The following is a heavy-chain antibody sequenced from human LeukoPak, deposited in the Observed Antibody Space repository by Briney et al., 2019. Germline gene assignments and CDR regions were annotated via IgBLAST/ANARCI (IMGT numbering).Heavy chain of an antibody. CDR2: ICYSGST. D-gene: IGHD3-10*01. Sequence: PSETLSLTCTVSGGSISSYYWSWIRQPPGKGLEWIAYICYSGSTNYNPSLKSRVTISVDTSKNQFSLKLSSVTAADTAVYYCACRPYYCGSGLGFDYWGQGTLVTVSS. J-gene: IGHJ4*02. CDR3: ACRPYYCGSGLGFDY. V-gene: IGHV4-59*08. CDR1: GGSISSYY.